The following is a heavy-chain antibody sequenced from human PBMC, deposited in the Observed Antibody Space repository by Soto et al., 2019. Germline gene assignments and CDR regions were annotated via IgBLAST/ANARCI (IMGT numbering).Heavy chain of an antibody. CDR1: GYSFTIYW. Sequence: PGETLKISCNGSGYSFTIYWIGWVRQMPGKGLEWMGIIYPGDSDTRYSPSFQGQVTISADKSISTAYLQWSSLKASDTAMYYCARDLVVEYFDYWGQGTLVTVSS. CDR2: IYPGDSDT. V-gene: IGHV5-51*01. CDR3: ARDLVVEYFDY. J-gene: IGHJ4*02. D-gene: IGHD2-15*01.